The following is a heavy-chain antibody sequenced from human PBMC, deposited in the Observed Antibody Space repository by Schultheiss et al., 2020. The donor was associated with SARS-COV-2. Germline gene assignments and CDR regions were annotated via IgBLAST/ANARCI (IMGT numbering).Heavy chain of an antibody. D-gene: IGHD5-18*01. CDR3: AKDKGAMVSYFDY. CDR1: GFTFSSYG. Sequence: GGSLRLSCAASGFTFSSYGMHWVRQAPGKGLEWVAVISYDGSNKYYADSVKGRFTISRDNSKNTLYLQMNSLRAEDTAVYYCAKDKGAMVSYFDYWGQGTRVTVSS. V-gene: IGHV3-30*18. J-gene: IGHJ4*02. CDR2: ISYDGSNK.